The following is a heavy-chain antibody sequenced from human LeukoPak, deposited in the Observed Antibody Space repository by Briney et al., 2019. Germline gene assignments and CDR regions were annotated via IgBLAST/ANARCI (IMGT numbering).Heavy chain of an antibody. Sequence: ASVKVSCKASGSTFTGYYMHRVRQAPGQGLEWMGWINPNSGGTNYAQKFQGWVTMTRDTSISTAYMELSRLRSDDTAVYYCAREKIAAAGTIHYYYGMDVWGKGTTVTVSS. CDR3: AREKIAAAGTIHYYYGMDV. CDR1: GSTFTGYY. D-gene: IGHD6-13*01. CDR2: INPNSGGT. V-gene: IGHV1-2*04. J-gene: IGHJ6*04.